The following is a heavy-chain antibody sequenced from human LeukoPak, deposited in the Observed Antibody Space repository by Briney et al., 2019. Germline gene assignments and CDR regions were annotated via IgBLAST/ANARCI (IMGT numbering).Heavy chain of an antibody. CDR2: IYYSGST. V-gene: IGHV4-59*01. D-gene: IGHD2-2*01. CDR3: ARGVVVPAASSYGMDV. CDR1: GGSISSYY. J-gene: IGHJ6*02. Sequence: SETLSLTCTVSGGSISSYYWSWIRQPPGKGLEWIGYIYYSGSTSYNPSLKSRVTISVDTSKNQFSLKLSSVTAADTAVYYCARGVVVPAASSYGMDVWGQGTTVTVSS.